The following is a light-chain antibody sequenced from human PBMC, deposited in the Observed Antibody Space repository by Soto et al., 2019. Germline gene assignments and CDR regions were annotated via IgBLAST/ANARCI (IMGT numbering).Light chain of an antibody. CDR2: DAS. J-gene: IGKJ4*01. CDR1: QSISSW. CDR3: QQYNSYRLT. Sequence: DIQMTQSPSTLSASVGDRVTITCRASQSISSWLAWYQQKPGKAPKLLIYDASSLESGVPSRFSGSGSGTEFTLAISSLQPDDFATYYCQQYNSYRLTFGGGTKVDIK. V-gene: IGKV1-5*01.